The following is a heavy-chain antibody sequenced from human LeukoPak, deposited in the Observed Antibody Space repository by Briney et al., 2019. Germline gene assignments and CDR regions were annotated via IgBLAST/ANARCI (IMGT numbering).Heavy chain of an antibody. CDR3: ARDWSHRCFDY. CDR1: GFTVSNNY. Sequence: GGPLRLSCAASGFTVSNNYMSWVRQAPGKGLEWVSVIYAGGSTYYADSVKGRFTISRDSSKNTLYLQMNSLRAEDTAVYYCARDWSHRCFDYWGQGTLVTVSS. V-gene: IGHV3-53*01. CDR2: IYAGGST. J-gene: IGHJ4*02. D-gene: IGHD3-3*01.